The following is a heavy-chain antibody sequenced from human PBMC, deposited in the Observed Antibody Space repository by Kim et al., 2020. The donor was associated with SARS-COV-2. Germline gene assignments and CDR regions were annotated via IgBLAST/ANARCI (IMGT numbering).Heavy chain of an antibody. J-gene: IGHJ4*02. CDR3: ARDSVAATGIDY. Sequence: YYNPSLKSRVTISVDTSKNQFSLKLSSVTAADTAVYYCARDSVAATGIDYWGQGTLVTVSS. V-gene: IGHV4-31*02. D-gene: IGHD2-15*01.